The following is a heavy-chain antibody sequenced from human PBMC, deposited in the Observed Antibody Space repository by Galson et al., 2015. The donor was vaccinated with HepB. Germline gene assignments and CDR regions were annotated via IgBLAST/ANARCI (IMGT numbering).Heavy chain of an antibody. V-gene: IGHV4-59*08. Sequence: SETLSLTCPVAGVSISNYYCSWIRQPPGEGLEWIGYIYYSGNTNYNPSLKSRVTISLDRSKNKFSLKLSSVTAADTAVYYCASSLVVPAGIEYYYYAMDVWGQGTTVTVSS. CDR2: IYYSGNT. CDR3: ASSLVVPAGIEYYYYAMDV. CDR1: GVSISNYY. J-gene: IGHJ6*02. D-gene: IGHD2-2*01.